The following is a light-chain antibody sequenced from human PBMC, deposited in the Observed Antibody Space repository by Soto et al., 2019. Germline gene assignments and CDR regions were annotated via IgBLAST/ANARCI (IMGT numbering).Light chain of an antibody. V-gene: IGLV2-14*01. CDR3: SSYTSSGTLV. J-gene: IGLJ3*02. CDR1: SSEVGGYDY. Sequence: QSALTQPASVSGSPGQSITISCTGTSSEVGGYDYVTWYQQHPGKAPKLMIYEVSNRPSGVSNRFSGSKSGNTASLTISGLQAEDEANYYCSSYTSSGTLVFGGGTKLTVL. CDR2: EVS.